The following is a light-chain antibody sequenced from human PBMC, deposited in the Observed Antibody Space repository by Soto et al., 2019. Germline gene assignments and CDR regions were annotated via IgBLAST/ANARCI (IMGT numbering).Light chain of an antibody. Sequence: EIVLTQSPGTLSLSPGERATLSCRASQSVSKNYLAWYQQKPGHALRLLIYDASSRAPGIPERFSGSGSGTDFTLTISRREPEDSAVYYCQQCGTSSLTFGQGTKVEIK. J-gene: IGKJ1*01. CDR1: QSVSKNY. CDR3: QQCGTSSLT. V-gene: IGKV3-20*01. CDR2: DAS.